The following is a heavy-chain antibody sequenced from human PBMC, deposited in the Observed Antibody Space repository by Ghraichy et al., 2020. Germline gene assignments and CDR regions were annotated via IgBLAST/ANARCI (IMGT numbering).Heavy chain of an antibody. V-gene: IGHV3-49*03. CDR1: GFTFGDYA. D-gene: IGHD3-10*01. CDR3: TRDRLLYYYGSGSYYYYYGMDV. Sequence: GGSLRLSCTASGFTFGDYAMSWFRQAPGKGLEWVGFIRSKAYGGTTEYAASVKGRFTISRDDSKSIAYLQMNSLKTEDTAVYYCTRDRLLYYYGSGSYYYYYGMDVWGQGTTVTVSS. J-gene: IGHJ6*02. CDR2: IRSKAYGGTT.